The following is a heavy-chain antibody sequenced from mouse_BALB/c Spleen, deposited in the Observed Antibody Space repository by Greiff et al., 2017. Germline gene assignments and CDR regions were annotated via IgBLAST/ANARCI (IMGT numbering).Heavy chain of an antibody. J-gene: IGHJ3*01. CDR2: IYPGDGDT. CDR3: ARGGNYGAY. V-gene: IGHV1-80*01. D-gene: IGHD2-1*01. CDR1: GYAFSSYW. Sequence: VKLVESGAELVRPGSSVKISCKASGYAFSSYWMNWVKQRPGQGLEWIGQIYPGDGDTNYNGKFKGKATLTADKSSSTAYMQLSSLTSEDSAVYFCARGGNYGAYWGQGTLVTVSA.